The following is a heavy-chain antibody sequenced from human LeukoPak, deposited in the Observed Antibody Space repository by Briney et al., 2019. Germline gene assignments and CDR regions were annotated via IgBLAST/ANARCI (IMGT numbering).Heavy chain of an antibody. CDR1: GFTFSSYA. CDR3: AKGGTGIAAAGHFDY. Sequence: GGSLRLSCAASGFTFSSYAMSWDRQAPGKGLEWVSAISGSGGSTYYADSVKGRFTISRDNSKNTLYLQMNSLRAEDTAVYYCAKGGTGIAAAGHFDYWGQGTLVTVSS. J-gene: IGHJ4*02. V-gene: IGHV3-23*01. D-gene: IGHD6-13*01. CDR2: ISGSGGST.